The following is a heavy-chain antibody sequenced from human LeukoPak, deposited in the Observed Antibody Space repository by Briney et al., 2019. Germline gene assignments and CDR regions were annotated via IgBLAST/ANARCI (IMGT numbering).Heavy chain of an antibody. D-gene: IGHD4-17*01. Sequence: TGGSLRLSCAASGFTFISYAVSWIRQAPGKGLEWVSAMSGSGGSTDYADSVKGRFTIAIDNSKNTLYLQMSNLRAEDTAVYYWAKGGGHHDYGDYDNWFDPWGQGTLVTVSS. J-gene: IGHJ5*02. CDR3: AKGGGHHDYGDYDNWFDP. CDR1: GFTFISYA. CDR2: MSGSGGST. V-gene: IGHV3-23*01.